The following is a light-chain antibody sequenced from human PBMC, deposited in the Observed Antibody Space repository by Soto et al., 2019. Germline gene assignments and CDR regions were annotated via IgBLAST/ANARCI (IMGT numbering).Light chain of an antibody. CDR2: TTT. CDR3: QQTYSAPPWT. V-gene: IGKV1-39*01. Sequence: DIQMTQSPSSLSASVGDTITITCRASQSVRSYFNWYQQKPGKAPDLLIYTTTSLQSEVPSRFSGSGSETHFTLTITSLQPEDFATYFCQQTYSAPPWTFGPGTKVEIK. CDR1: QSVRSY. J-gene: IGKJ1*01.